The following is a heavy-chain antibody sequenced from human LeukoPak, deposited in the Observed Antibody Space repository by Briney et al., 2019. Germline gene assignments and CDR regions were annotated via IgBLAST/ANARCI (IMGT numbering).Heavy chain of an antibody. D-gene: IGHD3-22*01. CDR2: INPNSGGT. J-gene: IGHJ3*02. V-gene: IGHV1-2*02. CDR3: ARDRQSELYYYDSSGYIHVFDI. Sequence: ASVKVSCKASGYTFTGYYMHWVRQAPGQGLEWMGWINPNSGGTNYAQKFQGRVTMTRGTSISTAYMELSRLRSDDTAVYYCARDRQSELYYYDSSGYIHVFDIWGQGTMVTVSS. CDR1: GYTFTGYY.